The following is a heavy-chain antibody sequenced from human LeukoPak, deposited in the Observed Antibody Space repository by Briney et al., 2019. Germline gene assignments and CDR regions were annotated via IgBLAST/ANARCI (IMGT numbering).Heavy chain of an antibody. CDR3: ARPNKAAQYGPFDY. D-gene: IGHD6-6*01. CDR2: IIPMYGTA. J-gene: IGHJ4*02. Sequence: SVKVSCKASGGNLTNYAISWVRQAPGQGLEWMGGIIPMYGTASYPQNFQGKVTITTDESTSTSYMELSSLRSEDTAVYYCARPNKAAQYGPFDYWGQGALVIVSS. V-gene: IGHV1-69*05. CDR1: GGNLTNYA.